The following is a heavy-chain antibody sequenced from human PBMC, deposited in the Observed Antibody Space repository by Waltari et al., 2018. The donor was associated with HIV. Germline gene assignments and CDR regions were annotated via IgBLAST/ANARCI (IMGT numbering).Heavy chain of an antibody. J-gene: IGHJ5*02. Sequence: QVQLVQSGAEVKKPGASVKVSCKASGYTCTSHATHWVRQAPGQRLEWMGWINAGNGNTKYSQKFQGRVTITRDTSASTAYMELSSLRSEDTAVYYCARGPPSYYYDKGENWFDPWGQGTLVTVSS. D-gene: IGHD3-22*01. V-gene: IGHV1-3*01. CDR1: GYTCTSHA. CDR3: ARGPPSYYYDKGENWFDP. CDR2: INAGNGNT.